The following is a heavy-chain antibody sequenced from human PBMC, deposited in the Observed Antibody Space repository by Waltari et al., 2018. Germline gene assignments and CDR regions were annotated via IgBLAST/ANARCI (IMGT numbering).Heavy chain of an antibody. D-gene: IGHD3-10*01. CDR2: IYTGGRVI. CDR3: ARGVPDI. Sequence: EEQLVESGGGLVRPGGSLRLSCAASGFTFSNYGMNWVRQTPGKGLEWLSYIYTGGRVIYADSVKGRFTVSRDNAKNFLFLQMDSLRVEDTAVYYCARGVPDIWGRGTMVTVSS. V-gene: IGHV3-48*01. CDR1: GFTFSNYG. J-gene: IGHJ3*02.